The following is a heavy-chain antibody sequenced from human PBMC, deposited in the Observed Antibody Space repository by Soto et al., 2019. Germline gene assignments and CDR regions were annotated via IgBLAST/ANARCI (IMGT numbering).Heavy chain of an antibody. CDR2: ISYSGST. J-gene: IGHJ4*02. CDR3: ARHYRYSFDY. CDR1: GGSISSGGYY. V-gene: IGHV4-30-4*01. D-gene: IGHD5-18*01. Sequence: PSETLSLTCTVSGGSISSGGYYWSWIRQHPGTGLEWIGHISYSGSTYYNTSLKSRVTISVDTSKNQLSLKLSSVTAADTAVYYCARHYRYSFDYWSQGTLVTVSS.